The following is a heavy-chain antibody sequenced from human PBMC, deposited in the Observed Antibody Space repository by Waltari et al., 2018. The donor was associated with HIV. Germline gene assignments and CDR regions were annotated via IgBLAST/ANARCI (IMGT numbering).Heavy chain of an antibody. J-gene: IGHJ3*02. D-gene: IGHD3-9*01. CDR3: ARDSPRSQTGAFDI. Sequence: EVQLVESGGGLIQPGGSLRLSCAASGFTVSSNYMSWVRQAPGKGLELVSVIYSGGSTYDADSVKGRFTISRDNSKNTLYLQMNSLRAEDTAVYYCARDSPRSQTGAFDIWGQGTMVTVSS. CDR1: GFTVSSNY. CDR2: IYSGGST. V-gene: IGHV3-53*01.